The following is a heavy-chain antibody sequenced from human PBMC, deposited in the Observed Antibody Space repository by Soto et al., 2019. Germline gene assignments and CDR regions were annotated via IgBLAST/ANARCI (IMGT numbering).Heavy chain of an antibody. V-gene: IGHV4-30-4*01. CDR1: GGSISSGDYY. D-gene: IGHD2-15*01. CDR3: ARQCRGVTCHWFVP. CDR2: IYYSGST. J-gene: IGHJ5*02. Sequence: SETLSLNCTVSGGSISSGDYYWSRIRQPPGKGLEWIGYIYYSGSTYYNPPLKSRVTISVDTSKNQFSLTLTSVTAADTAVYYCARQCRGVTCHWFVPWGQGTLVTVSS.